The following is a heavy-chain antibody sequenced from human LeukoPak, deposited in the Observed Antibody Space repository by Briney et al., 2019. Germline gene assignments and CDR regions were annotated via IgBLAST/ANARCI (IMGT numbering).Heavy chain of an antibody. D-gene: IGHD2-15*01. CDR3: ARDQFCSDTGSCNIGLFDF. J-gene: IGHJ4*02. V-gene: IGHV4-34*01. Sequence: NSSETLSRTCGVLGGSWSGYYWTWLRQPPGKVRECSGQSNHRGSSHYNPALRSRVTISGDTSKTQFSLKLTSVTAAHTSVYYCARDQFCSDTGSCNIGLFDFWGEGALVTVSP. CDR1: GGSWSGYY. CDR2: SNHRGSS.